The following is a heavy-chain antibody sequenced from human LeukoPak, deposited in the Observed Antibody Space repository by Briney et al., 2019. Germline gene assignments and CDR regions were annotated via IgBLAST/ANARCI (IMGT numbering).Heavy chain of an antibody. CDR2: MSPKSGHT. CDR1: GYTFTTYD. Sequence: EASVTVSCKASGYTFTTYDINWVQQATGQGLEWMGWMSPKSGHTGYAQKFQGRVTMTRNTSISTAYMELNSLRSEDTAVYYCARGVSTVTSYDFWGQGTLVTVSS. V-gene: IGHV1-8*01. J-gene: IGHJ4*02. D-gene: IGHD4-17*01. CDR3: ARGVSTVTSYDF.